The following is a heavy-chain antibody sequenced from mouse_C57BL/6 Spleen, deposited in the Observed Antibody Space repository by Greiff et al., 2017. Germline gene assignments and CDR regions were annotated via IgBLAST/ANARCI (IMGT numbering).Heavy chain of an antibody. CDR3: APEVDYGSSPIDD. V-gene: IGHV1-26*01. D-gene: IGHD1-1*01. CDR2: INPNNGGT. CDR1: GYTFTDYY. J-gene: IGHJ2*01. Sequence: VQLPHSGPALVKPGASVKISCKASGYTFTDYYMNWVKQSHGKSLEWIGDINPNNGGTSYNQKFKGKATLTVDKSSSTAYMELRSLTSEDSAVYYCAPEVDYGSSPIDDWGQGTTLAVSS.